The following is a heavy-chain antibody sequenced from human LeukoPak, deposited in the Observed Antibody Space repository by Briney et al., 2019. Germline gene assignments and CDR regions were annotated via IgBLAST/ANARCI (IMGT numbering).Heavy chain of an antibody. D-gene: IGHD6-13*01. Sequence: GRSLRLPCAASGFTFDDYAMHGVRQARGRGLEWVSGISWNRGSIGYADSVKGRFTISRDNAKNSLYQQMNSLRAEDTALYYCAKGGAAAGTPYYYYYYGMDVWGQGTTVTVSS. CDR2: ISWNRGSI. J-gene: IGHJ6*02. V-gene: IGHV3-9*01. CDR3: AKGGAAAGTPYYYYYYGMDV. CDR1: GFTFDDYA.